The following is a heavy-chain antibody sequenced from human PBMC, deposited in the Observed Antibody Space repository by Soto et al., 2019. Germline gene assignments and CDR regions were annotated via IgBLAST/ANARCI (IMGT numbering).Heavy chain of an antibody. D-gene: IGHD6-13*01. Sequence: TGGSLRLSCAASGITFSANAMSWVRQAPGKGLEWVSDISGSGGGTYYADSVKGRFTISRDNSKNTLYLQMNSLRAEDTAVYYCAKGLRISAAGPYYSYGMDVWGQGTTVTVSS. V-gene: IGHV3-23*01. J-gene: IGHJ6*02. CDR3: AKGLRISAAGPYYSYGMDV. CDR1: GITFSANA. CDR2: ISGSGGGT.